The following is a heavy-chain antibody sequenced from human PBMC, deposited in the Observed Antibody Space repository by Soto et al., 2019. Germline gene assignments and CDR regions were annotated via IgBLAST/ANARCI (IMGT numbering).Heavy chain of an antibody. V-gene: IGHV1-3*01. Sequence: ASVKVSCKASGYTFTSYAMHWVRQAPGQRLEWMGWINAGNANTKYSQKFQGRVTITRDTSASTAYMELSSLRSEDTAVYYCALQLGGSSVSHNFDYWGQGTLVTVCS. CDR2: INAGNANT. CDR3: ALQLGGSSVSHNFDY. D-gene: IGHD1-1*01. CDR1: GYTFTSYA. J-gene: IGHJ4*02.